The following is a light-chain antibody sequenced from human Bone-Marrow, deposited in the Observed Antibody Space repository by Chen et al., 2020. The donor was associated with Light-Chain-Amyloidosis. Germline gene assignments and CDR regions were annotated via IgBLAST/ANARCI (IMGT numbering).Light chain of an antibody. CDR3: SSYTITNSHV. J-gene: IGLJ1*01. CDR2: EVT. CDR1: SGDVCGDNH. Sequence: QSALTQPASVSGSPGQWITISSTGTSGDVCGDNHVSWYQQHPDTAPKLMIYEVTNRPSSVPDRFSVSKSDNTASLTISGRQTEDDADYFCSSYTITNSHVFGRGTRVTVL. V-gene: IGLV2-14*01.